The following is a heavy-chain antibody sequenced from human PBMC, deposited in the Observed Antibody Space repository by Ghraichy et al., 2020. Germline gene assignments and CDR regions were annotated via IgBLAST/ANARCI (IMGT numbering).Heavy chain of an antibody. CDR2: IGVSGINT. CDR3: AKGRSGTEYNDCDY. V-gene: IGHV3-23*01. J-gene: IGHJ4*02. D-gene: IGHD3-10*01. Sequence: GGSLRLSCVASGFTSSNYAMSWVRQAPGKGLEWVSVIGVSGINTYYGHSVKGRFTISRDDSKNTLYLQMNGLRADDTAVYYCAKGRSGTEYNDCDYWGQGTLVTVSS. CDR1: GFTSSNYA.